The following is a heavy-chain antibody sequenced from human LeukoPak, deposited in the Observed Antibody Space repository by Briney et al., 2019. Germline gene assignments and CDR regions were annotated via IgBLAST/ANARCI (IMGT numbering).Heavy chain of an antibody. CDR3: ARDPTPEVRGVPNWFDP. V-gene: IGHV3-21*01. CDR1: GFTFSSYS. J-gene: IGHJ5*02. Sequence: GGSLRLSCAAPGFTFSSYSMNWVRQAPGKGLEWVSSISSSSSYIYYADSVEGRFTISRDNAKNSLYLQMNSLRAEDTAVYYCARDPTPEVRGVPNWFDPWGQGTLVTVSS. CDR2: ISSSSSYI. D-gene: IGHD3-10*01.